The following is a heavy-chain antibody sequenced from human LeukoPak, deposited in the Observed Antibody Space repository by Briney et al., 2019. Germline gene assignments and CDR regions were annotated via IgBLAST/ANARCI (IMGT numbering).Heavy chain of an antibody. V-gene: IGHV1-2*02. CDR1: GYFFTGYH. J-gene: IGHJ5*02. D-gene: IGHD3-10*01. CDR2: IYTDNGDT. CDR3: AGLGSTMEGRIYP. Sequence: ASVKVSCKASGYFFTGYHVHWVRQAPGQGLEWVGRIYTDNGDTNYAQKFQGRVTLTRDTSISTAYMELYRLTSDDTAVYYCAGLGSTMEGRIYPWGHGTPVTVSS.